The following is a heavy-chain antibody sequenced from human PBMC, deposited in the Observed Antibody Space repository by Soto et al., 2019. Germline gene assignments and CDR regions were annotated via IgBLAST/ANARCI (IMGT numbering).Heavy chain of an antibody. CDR1: GGSVSSGSYY. D-gene: IGHD2-15*01. Sequence: ALSLTCTVSGGSVSSGSYYWSWIRQPPGKGLEWIGYIYYSGSTNYNPSLKSRVTISVDTSKNQFSLKLSSVTAADTAVYYCARDSGCRGGSCSTDYWGQGPLVTVSS. J-gene: IGHJ4*02. CDR3: ARDSGCRGGSCSTDY. CDR2: IYYSGST. V-gene: IGHV4-61*01.